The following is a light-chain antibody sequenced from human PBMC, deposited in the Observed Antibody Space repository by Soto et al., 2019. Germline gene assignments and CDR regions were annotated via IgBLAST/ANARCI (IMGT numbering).Light chain of an antibody. CDR2: GAS. CDR1: QSVSNSF. CDR3: QQYGSSSLS. J-gene: IGKJ4*01. V-gene: IGKV3-20*01. Sequence: EIVLTQSPGTLSLSPGERATLSCRASQSVSNSFLAWYQQKPGRAPRLLLYGASRRAPGVPDTFSASGSGIDFTLTISRLEPEDFAVYYCQQYGSSSLSFGGGTKVEI.